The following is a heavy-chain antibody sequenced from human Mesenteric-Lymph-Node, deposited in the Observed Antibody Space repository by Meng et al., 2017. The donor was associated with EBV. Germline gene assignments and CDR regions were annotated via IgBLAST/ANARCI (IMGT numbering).Heavy chain of an antibody. V-gene: IGHV1-18*01. J-gene: IGHJ4*02. CDR3: VIDWDGKVPSINLDY. CDR1: GYTCTSYG. CDR2: NSGHNGNT. D-gene: IGHD1-26*01. Sequence: RPCASVKVSCKAVGYTCTSYGISWVRQAPGQGLDWMGRNSGHNGNTNYAQKFQVRVTLTTDTSTSTAYMELRSLRSDETAGYYCVIDWDGKVPSINLDYWGQGTLVTVSS.